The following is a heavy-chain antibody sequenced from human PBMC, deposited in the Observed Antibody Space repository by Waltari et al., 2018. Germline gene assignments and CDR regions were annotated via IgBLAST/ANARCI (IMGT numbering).Heavy chain of an antibody. CDR1: GGSISSSSYY. CDR3: ARATNRNLYYYYYGMDV. Sequence: QLQLQESGPGLVKPSETLSLTCTVSGGSISSSSYYWGWIRQPPGKGLEWIGSIYYSGSTYYNPSLKSRVTISVDTSKNQFSLKLSSVTAADTAVYYCARATNRNLYYYYYGMDVWGQGTTVTVSS. J-gene: IGHJ6*02. D-gene: IGHD4-4*01. V-gene: IGHV4-39*07. CDR2: IYYSGST.